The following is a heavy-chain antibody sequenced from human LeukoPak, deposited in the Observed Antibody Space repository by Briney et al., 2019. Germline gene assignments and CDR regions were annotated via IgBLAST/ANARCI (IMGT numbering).Heavy chain of an antibody. J-gene: IGHJ4*02. Sequence: PSETLSLTCTVSGGSISSYYWSWIRQPPGKGLEWIGYIYYSGSTNYNPSLKSRVTISVDTSKNQFSLKLSSVTAADTAVYYCAGQYTGYDAFDYWGQGTLVTVSS. CDR2: IYYSGST. CDR3: AGQYTGYDAFDY. D-gene: IGHD5-12*01. CDR1: GGSISSYY. V-gene: IGHV4-59*08.